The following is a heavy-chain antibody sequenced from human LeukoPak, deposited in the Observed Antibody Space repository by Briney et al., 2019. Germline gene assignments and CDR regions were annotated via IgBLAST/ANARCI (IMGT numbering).Heavy chain of an antibody. CDR2: ISSSGGAT. CDR1: GFTFSSYA. CDR3: AKPPLPLGYCSGGSCYFFDY. J-gene: IGHJ4*02. D-gene: IGHD2-15*01. Sequence: GGSLRLSCAASGFTFSSYAMSWVRQAPGKGLEWVSAISSSGGATYYADSVKGRFTISRDNSKNTLYLQMNSLRAEDTAVYYCAKPPLPLGYCSGGSCYFFDYWGQGTLVTVSS. V-gene: IGHV3-23*01.